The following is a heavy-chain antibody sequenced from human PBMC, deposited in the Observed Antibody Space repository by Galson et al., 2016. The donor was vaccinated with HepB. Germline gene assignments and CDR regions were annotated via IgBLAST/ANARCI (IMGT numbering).Heavy chain of an antibody. CDR2: INWYGDTT. D-gene: IGHD6-19*01. CDR1: GFTFDDYT. V-gene: IGHV3-43*01. J-gene: IGHJ4*02. Sequence: SLRLSCAASGFTFDDYTMHWVRQAPGKGLEWVSLINWYGDTTYYADSVKGRFTISRDNSKNSLYLQMNSLRSEDTALYYCAKGHIGGGYSSGWMALDHWGQGTLVTVSS. CDR3: AKGHIGGGYSSGWMALDH.